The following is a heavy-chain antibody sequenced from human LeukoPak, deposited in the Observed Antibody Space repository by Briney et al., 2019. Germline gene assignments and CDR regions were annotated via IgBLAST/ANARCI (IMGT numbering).Heavy chain of an antibody. V-gene: IGHV1-18*01. CDR2: ISAYNGNT. CDR1: GYTFTSYG. J-gene: IGHJ5*02. D-gene: IGHD6-6*01. Sequence: ASVKVSCKASGYTFTSYGISWVRQAPGQGLEWMGWISAYNGNTNYAQKLQGRVTMTTDTSTSTAYMELRSLRSDDTAVYYCARGYSSLSRVGWFDPWGQGTLVTVSS. CDR3: ARGYSSLSRVGWFDP.